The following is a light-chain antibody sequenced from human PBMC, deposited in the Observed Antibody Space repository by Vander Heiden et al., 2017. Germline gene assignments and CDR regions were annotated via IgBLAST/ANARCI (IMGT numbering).Light chain of an antibody. CDR1: GSNIGSNY. CDR3: AAWDDSLSGFYV. CDR2: GND. Sequence: QSVVTQPPSASGTPGQRVTIPCSGTGSNIGSNYVYWYQQLPGAAPKLLIYGNDQRPSGVPDRFSGSKSGTSASLAISGLRSEDEADYYCAAWDDSLSGFYVFGTGTKVTVL. J-gene: IGLJ1*01. V-gene: IGLV1-47*02.